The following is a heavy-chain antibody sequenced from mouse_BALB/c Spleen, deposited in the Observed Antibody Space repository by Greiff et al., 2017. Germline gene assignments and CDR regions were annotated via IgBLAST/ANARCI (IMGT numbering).Heavy chain of an antibody. CDR2: IWAGGST. Sequence: VQLVESGPGLVAPSQSLSITCTVSGFSLTSYGVHWVRQPPGKGLEWLGVIWAGGSTNYNSALMSRLSISKDNSKSQVFLKMNSLQTDDTAMYYCASLYYRYDGYAMDYWGQGTSVTVSS. D-gene: IGHD2-14*01. CDR1: GFSLTSYG. CDR3: ASLYYRYDGYAMDY. J-gene: IGHJ4*01. V-gene: IGHV2-9*02.